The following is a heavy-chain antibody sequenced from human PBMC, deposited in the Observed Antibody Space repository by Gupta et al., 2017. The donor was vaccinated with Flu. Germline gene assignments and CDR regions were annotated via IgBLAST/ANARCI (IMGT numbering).Heavy chain of an antibody. CDR1: YG. V-gene: IGHV3-30*18. Sequence: YGMHWGRQGPGKGLEWLAVISHDGNYKDYAESVKGRFTISRDNSKNTLYLQMNSLRAEDTAVFYCAKEWRGESNNYGMNVWGPGTTVIVSS. CDR2: ISHDGNYK. J-gene: IGHJ6*02. CDR3: AKEWRGESNNYGMNV. D-gene: IGHD3-10*01.